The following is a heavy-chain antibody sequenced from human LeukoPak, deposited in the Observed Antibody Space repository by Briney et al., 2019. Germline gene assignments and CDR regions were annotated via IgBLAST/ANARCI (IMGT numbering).Heavy chain of an antibody. CDR2: MYHSGST. V-gene: IGHV4-59*01. D-gene: IGHD4-17*01. Sequence: SETLSLTCTVSGGSISTYYWSWIRQPPGKGLEWIGYMYHSGSTNYNPSLKSRVTISVDTSKNQFSLKLSSVTAADTAVYYCARDRDGDCILDAWGKGTTVTVSS. CDR3: ARDRDGDCILDA. J-gene: IGHJ6*04. CDR1: GGSISTYY.